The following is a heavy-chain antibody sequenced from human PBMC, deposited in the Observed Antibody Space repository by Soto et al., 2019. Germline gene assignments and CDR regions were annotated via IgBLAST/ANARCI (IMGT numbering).Heavy chain of an antibody. Sequence: SVKVSCKASGGTFSSYAISWVRQAPGQGLEWMGGIIPIFGTANYAQKFQGRVTITADESTSTAYMELSSLRSEDTAVYYCGSQSPGIAVAGFDYWRQGTLVTVYS. CDR2: IIPIFGTA. D-gene: IGHD6-19*01. CDR1: GGTFSSYA. CDR3: GSQSPGIAVAGFDY. V-gene: IGHV1-69*13. J-gene: IGHJ4*02.